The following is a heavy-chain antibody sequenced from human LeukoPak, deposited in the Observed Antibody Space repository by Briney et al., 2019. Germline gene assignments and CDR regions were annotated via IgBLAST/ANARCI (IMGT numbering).Heavy chain of an antibody. D-gene: IGHD3-10*01. J-gene: IGHJ6*03. CDR2: ISAYNGNT. V-gene: IGHV1-18*01. CDR3: ARASYANYYGSGSYYNQFLYYYMDV. CDR1: GYTFTSYG. Sequence: ASVKVSCKASGYTFTSYGISWVRQAPGQGLEWMGWISAYNGNTNYAQKFQGRVTITADESTSTAYMELSSLRSEDTAVYYCARASYANYYGSGSYYNQFLYYYMDVWGKGTTVIVSS.